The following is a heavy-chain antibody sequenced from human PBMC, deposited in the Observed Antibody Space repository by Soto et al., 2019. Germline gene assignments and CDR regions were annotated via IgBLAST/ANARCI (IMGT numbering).Heavy chain of an antibody. D-gene: IGHD2-15*01. V-gene: IGHV4-38-2*01. CDR1: GDSISSGYY. CDR3: APLSVSLSGPYGIHV. Sequence: PSETLSLTCAVSGDSISSGYYWAWIRQSPGKGLEWIGSIYHSGTTYYNPSLKSRVTISVDTSKNQFSLKLSSVTAADSAVYYCAPLSVSLSGPYGIHVWGQGTTVTVSS. CDR2: IYHSGTT. J-gene: IGHJ6*02.